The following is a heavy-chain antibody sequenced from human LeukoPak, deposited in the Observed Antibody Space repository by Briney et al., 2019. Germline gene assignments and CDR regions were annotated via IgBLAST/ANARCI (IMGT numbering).Heavy chain of an antibody. CDR1: GYTFTGYY. CDR2: INPNSGGT. V-gene: IGHV1-2*02. D-gene: IGHD3-10*01. Sequence: ASVKVSCKASGYTFTGYYIHWVRQAPGQGLGWMGCINPNSGGTNYAQKFQGRVTMTRDTSISTAYMELSRLRSDDTAVYYCAREDYYGSGNYYSYFDYWGQGTLVTVSS. J-gene: IGHJ4*02. CDR3: AREDYYGSGNYYSYFDY.